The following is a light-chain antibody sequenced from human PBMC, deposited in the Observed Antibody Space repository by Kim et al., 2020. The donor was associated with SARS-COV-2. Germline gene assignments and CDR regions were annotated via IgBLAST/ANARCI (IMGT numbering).Light chain of an antibody. CDR2: GAS. Sequence: EIVLTQSPGTLSLSPGERATLSCRASQSVSSSYLARYQQKPGQAPRLLIYGASSRATGIPDRFSGSGSGTDFTLTISRLEPEDFAVYYCQQYGSSSTFGQGTKVDIK. J-gene: IGKJ1*01. V-gene: IGKV3-20*01. CDR3: QQYGSSST. CDR1: QSVSSSY.